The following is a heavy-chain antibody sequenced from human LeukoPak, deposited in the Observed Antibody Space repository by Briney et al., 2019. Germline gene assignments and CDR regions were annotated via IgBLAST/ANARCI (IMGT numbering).Heavy chain of an antibody. CDR1: GFTFISYS. CDR3: ARDHTLAFDI. V-gene: IGHV3-21*01. J-gene: IGHJ3*02. Sequence: GGSLRFSCAASGFTFISYSMNWVRQAPGKGLEWVSSISSSSSYIYYADSVKGRFTISRDNAKNSLYLQMNSLRAEDTAVYYCARDHTLAFDIWGQGTMVTVS. CDR2: ISSSSSYI.